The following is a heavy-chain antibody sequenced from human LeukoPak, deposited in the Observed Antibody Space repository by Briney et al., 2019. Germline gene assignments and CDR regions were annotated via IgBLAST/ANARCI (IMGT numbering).Heavy chain of an antibody. Sequence: GMSLRLSCAASGFTFSSYAMHWVRQAPGKGLEGVAVISYDGSNKYYADSVKGRFTISRDNSKNTLYLQMNSLRAEDTAVYYCARDSHPITGTTGYFDYWGQGTLDTVSS. CDR1: GFTFSSYA. J-gene: IGHJ4*02. CDR3: ARDSHPITGTTGYFDY. D-gene: IGHD1-20*01. CDR2: ISYDGSNK. V-gene: IGHV3-30-3*01.